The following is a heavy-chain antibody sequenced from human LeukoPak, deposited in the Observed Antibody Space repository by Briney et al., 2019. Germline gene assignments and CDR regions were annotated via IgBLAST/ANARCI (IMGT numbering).Heavy chain of an antibody. Sequence: ASVKVSCKASGYTFTGYCMHWVRQAPGQGLEWMGWINPNSGGTNYAQKFQGRVTMTRDTSISTAYMELSRLRSDDTAVYYCARDSSGWYPRTGDYMDVWGKGTTVTISS. CDR1: GYTFTGYC. D-gene: IGHD6-19*01. CDR2: INPNSGGT. CDR3: ARDSSGWYPRTGDYMDV. J-gene: IGHJ6*03. V-gene: IGHV1-2*02.